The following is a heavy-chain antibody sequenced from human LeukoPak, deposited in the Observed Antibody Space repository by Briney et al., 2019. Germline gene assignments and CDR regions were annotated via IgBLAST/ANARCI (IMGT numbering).Heavy chain of an antibody. Sequence: GESLKISCKASGYSFFRYWIGWVRQMPGKGLELMGIIYPDDSDTRYSPSFRGQVTTSADMSTTTAYLQWTSLKASDSAMYYCARHTYDSSGYKDAFDVWGQGTKVTVSS. CDR2: IYPDDSDT. V-gene: IGHV5-51*01. D-gene: IGHD3-22*01. CDR1: GYSFFRYW. J-gene: IGHJ3*01. CDR3: ARHTYDSSGYKDAFDV.